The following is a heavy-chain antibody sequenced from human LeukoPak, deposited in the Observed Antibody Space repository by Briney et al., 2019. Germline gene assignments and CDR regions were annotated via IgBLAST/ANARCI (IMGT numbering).Heavy chain of an antibody. D-gene: IGHD1-7*01. Sequence: GGSLRLSCAASGFTFSSYSMNWVRQAPGKGLEWVSSISSSSSYIYYADSVKGRFTISRDNAKNSLYLQMNSLRAEDTAVYYCARSWGITGTTGLDPWGQGTLVTVSS. CDR2: ISSSSSYI. V-gene: IGHV3-21*01. J-gene: IGHJ5*02. CDR3: ARSWGITGTTGLDP. CDR1: GFTFSSYS.